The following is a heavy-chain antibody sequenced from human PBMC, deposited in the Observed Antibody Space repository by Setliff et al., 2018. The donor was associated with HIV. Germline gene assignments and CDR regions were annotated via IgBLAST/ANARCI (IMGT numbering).Heavy chain of an antibody. J-gene: IGHJ4*02. CDR3: ARPGRSNYWDSFDY. Sequence: GGSLRLSCAASGFTFSTYWMSWVRQAPGKGLEWVASINQYGSEKYYVDSVKGRFTISRDNAKKPLDLQMNSLRVDDTAVYYCARPGRSNYWDSFDYWGQGILVTVSS. CDR2: INQYGSEK. D-gene: IGHD3-10*01. CDR1: GFTFSTYW. V-gene: IGHV3-7*01.